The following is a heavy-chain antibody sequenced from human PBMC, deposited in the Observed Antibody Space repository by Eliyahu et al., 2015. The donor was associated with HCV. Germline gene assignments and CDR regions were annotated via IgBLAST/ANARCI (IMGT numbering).Heavy chain of an antibody. Sequence: QLQLQESGPRLVKPSETLSLTCNVSGDSIDNSHYFWGWVRQSPGQGLEWIGSFHYGGKTYYNPSLQSRVAISVDMSINEFSLRLNSVTATDTAVYYCVRQEGCELQLLCPFRWWGQGTLVTVSS. CDR3: VRQEGCELQLLCPFRW. CDR2: FHYGGKT. V-gene: IGHV4-39*01. CDR1: GDSIDNSHYF. J-gene: IGHJ4*02. D-gene: IGHD3-3*01.